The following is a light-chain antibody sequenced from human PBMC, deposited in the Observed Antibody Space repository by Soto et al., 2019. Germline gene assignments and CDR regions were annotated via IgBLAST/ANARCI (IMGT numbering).Light chain of an antibody. Sequence: EIVLTQSPGTMSLSPGQSATLSCRASQSVSYSLAWYHQRPGQPPRLLIYDASNRATGIPDRFAGSGSGTDFTLTISRPEPEDFAVYYCQQYDYSERTFGQGTKVDIK. V-gene: IGKV3-20*01. CDR3: QQYDYSERT. J-gene: IGKJ1*01. CDR2: DAS. CDR1: QSVSYS.